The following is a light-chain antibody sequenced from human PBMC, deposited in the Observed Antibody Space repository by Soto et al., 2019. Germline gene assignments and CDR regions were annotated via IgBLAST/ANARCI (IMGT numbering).Light chain of an antibody. Sequence: DIQMTQSPSSLSASVGDRVTITCRASQGMSNYLAWYQQKPGKVPKLLIYAASTLKSGVTSRFSGSGSGTDFTLTISSLQPEDVATYYCQKYNSAPRTFGQGTKVEIK. CDR2: AAS. CDR1: QGMSNY. J-gene: IGKJ1*01. V-gene: IGKV1-27*01. CDR3: QKYNSAPRT.